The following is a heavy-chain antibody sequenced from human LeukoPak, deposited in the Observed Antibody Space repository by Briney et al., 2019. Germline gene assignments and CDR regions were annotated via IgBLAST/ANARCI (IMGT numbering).Heavy chain of an antibody. CDR1: GGTFSSYA. D-gene: IGHD5-12*01. Sequence: SVKVSCKASGGTFSSYAISWVRQAPGQGLEWMGGIIPIFGTANYAQKFQGRVTITTDESTSTAYMELSSLRSEDTAVYYCARGGDIVATIGHYYYYMDVWGKGTTVTVSS. CDR2: IIPIFGTA. J-gene: IGHJ6*03. CDR3: ARGGDIVATIGHYYYYMDV. V-gene: IGHV1-69*05.